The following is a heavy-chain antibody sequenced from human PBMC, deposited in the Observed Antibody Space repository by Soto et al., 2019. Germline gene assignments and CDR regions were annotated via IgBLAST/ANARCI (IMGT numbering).Heavy chain of an antibody. V-gene: IGHV3-53*01. CDR3: ARSPRVAGGPDHNYFDY. D-gene: IGHD6-19*01. Sequence: QLWGSLRLSCAASGFTVSSNYMTWVRQAPGKGLEWVSVIYSGGSTYYADSVKGRFTISRDNSKNTLYLQMNSLRAEDTAVYYCARSPRVAGGPDHNYFDYSGQGTQVTVSS. J-gene: IGHJ4*02. CDR1: GFTVSSNY. CDR2: IYSGGST.